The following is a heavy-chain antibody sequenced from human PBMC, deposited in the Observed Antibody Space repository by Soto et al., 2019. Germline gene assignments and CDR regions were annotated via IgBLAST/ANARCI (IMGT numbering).Heavy chain of an antibody. D-gene: IGHD2-15*01. J-gene: IGHJ6*02. CDR1: GFTFSNYG. CDR3: AKEEVSRRYSGHSLDV. V-gene: IGHV3-33*03. CDR2: IWYDGSGQ. Sequence: QVQLVESGGGLVQPGRSLRLSCVVSGFTFSNYGMHWVRQAPGKGLEWVADIWYDGSGQRYAGSVQGRFTISRDNSKNTVYLQINSLRVEETAGCYCAKEEVSRRYSGHSLDVWGQGTGVTVSS.